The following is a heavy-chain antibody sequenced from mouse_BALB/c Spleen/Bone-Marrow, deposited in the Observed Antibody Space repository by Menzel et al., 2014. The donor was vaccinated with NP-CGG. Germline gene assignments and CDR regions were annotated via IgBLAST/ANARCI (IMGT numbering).Heavy chain of an antibody. CDR1: GYTFTSSW. CDR2: IHPNSGNT. CDR3: AREKTYGNYLWYFDV. Sequence: VQLQQSGSVLVRPGASVKLSCKASGYTFTSSWMHWAKQRPGQGLEWIGEIHPNSGNTNYNEKFKGKATLTVDTSSSTAYVDLSSRTSEDSAVYYCAREKTYGNYLWYFDVCGAGTTVTVSS. V-gene: IGHV1S130*01. J-gene: IGHJ1*01. D-gene: IGHD2-1*01.